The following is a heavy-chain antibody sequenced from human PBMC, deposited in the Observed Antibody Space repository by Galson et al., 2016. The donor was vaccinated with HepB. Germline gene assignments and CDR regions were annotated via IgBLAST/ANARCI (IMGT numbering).Heavy chain of an antibody. Sequence: SLRLSCAASGFTFSDYYMSWIRQAPGQGLEWVSAINGSAARTYYADSVRGRFTISRDNSRNTLYLQMNSLRAEDTAVYYCVKKGSADYYFDFWGQGTLVTVSS. D-gene: IGHD3-10*01. CDR2: INGSAART. J-gene: IGHJ4*02. CDR1: GFTFSDYY. CDR3: VKKGSADYYFDF. V-gene: IGHV3-23*01.